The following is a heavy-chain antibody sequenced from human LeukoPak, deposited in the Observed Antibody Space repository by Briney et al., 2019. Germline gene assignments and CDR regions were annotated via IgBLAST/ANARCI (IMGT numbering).Heavy chain of an antibody. D-gene: IGHD3-16*01. Sequence: SETLSLTCSVSGGSFSTYYWTWIRQPPGKGLEWIGYIFCSGNTDYNPSLKSRVTMSLDTSKNQFSLSLSSVTAADTAVYYCARAVITFGVAVAKGFDCWGQGTLVTVSP. CDR2: IFCSGNT. J-gene: IGHJ4*02. CDR1: GGSFSTYY. V-gene: IGHV4-59*01. CDR3: ARAVITFGVAVAKGFDC.